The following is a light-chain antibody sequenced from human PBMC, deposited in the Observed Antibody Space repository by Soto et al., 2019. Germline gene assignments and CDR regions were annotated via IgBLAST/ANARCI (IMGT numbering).Light chain of an antibody. V-gene: IGKV4-1*01. J-gene: IGKJ4*01. CDR1: QNLVYGSNNDSY. Sequence: DNEMTPSPDSQDEYLGERATINCKSSQNLVYGSNNDSYLAWYQQRRGHRPKQLFYWASTRESGVPDRFSGSGSGTDFSLTISNLQAEDVALYYCQQYYNTPVTFGWGSK. CDR2: WAS. CDR3: QQYYNTPVT.